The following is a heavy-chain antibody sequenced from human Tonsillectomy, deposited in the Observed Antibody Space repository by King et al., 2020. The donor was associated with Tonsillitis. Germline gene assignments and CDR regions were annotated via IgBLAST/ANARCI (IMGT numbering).Heavy chain of an antibody. V-gene: IGHV3-15*01. CDR3: TPAIRIARCSGSAWFDT. CDR1: GFTFSSAW. CDR2: IKGKSDDEAT. J-gene: IGHJ5*02. Sequence: VQLVESGGGLVKPGGSVRLSCVASGFTFSSAWMSWVRQAPGKGLEWVGRIKGKSDDEATDYAATVKGRFSISRDDSRNTLYLQMNSLKTEDTSMYFCTPAIRIARCSGSAWFDTWGQGSLVTVSS. D-gene: IGHD3-3*02.